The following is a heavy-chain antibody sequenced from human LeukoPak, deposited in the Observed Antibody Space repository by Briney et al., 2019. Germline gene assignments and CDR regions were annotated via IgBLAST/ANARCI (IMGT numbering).Heavy chain of an antibody. CDR1: GGTFSIYA. V-gene: IGHV1-69*13. Sequence: SVTVSCKASGGTFSIYAISWVRQAPGQGLEWMGGIIPIFGTANYAQKFQGRVTITADESTSTAYMELSSLRSEDTAVYYCARDQPRISAAGTLDYWGQGTLVTVSS. CDR3: ARDQPRISAAGTLDY. J-gene: IGHJ4*02. D-gene: IGHD6-13*01. CDR2: IIPIFGTA.